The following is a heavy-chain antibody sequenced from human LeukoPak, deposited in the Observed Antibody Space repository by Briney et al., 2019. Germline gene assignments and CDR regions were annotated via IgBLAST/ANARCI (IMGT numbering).Heavy chain of an antibody. J-gene: IGHJ4*02. Sequence: GGSLRLSCAASGFTFSSYGMHWVRQAPGKGLEWVAFIRHDGSNKYYADSVKGRFTFSRDNSKNTLYLQMNSLRAEDTAVYYCAGMVRGVIWAFDYWGQGTLVTVSS. CDR2: IRHDGSNK. CDR1: GFTFSSYG. D-gene: IGHD3-10*01. CDR3: AGMVRGVIWAFDY. V-gene: IGHV3-30*02.